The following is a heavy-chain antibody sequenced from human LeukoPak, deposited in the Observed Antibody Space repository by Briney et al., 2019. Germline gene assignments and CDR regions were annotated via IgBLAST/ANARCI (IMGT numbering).Heavy chain of an antibody. V-gene: IGHV3-7*01. Sequence: GGSLRLSCAAAGFIFSSYWMSWVRQAPGKGLEWVANIKQDGSEKYYVDSVKGRFTISRDNAKNSLYLQMNSLRAEDTAVYYCARVRKPAGTLDYWGQGTLVTVSS. D-gene: IGHD6-19*01. CDR1: GFIFSSYW. CDR3: ARVRKPAGTLDY. CDR2: IKQDGSEK. J-gene: IGHJ4*02.